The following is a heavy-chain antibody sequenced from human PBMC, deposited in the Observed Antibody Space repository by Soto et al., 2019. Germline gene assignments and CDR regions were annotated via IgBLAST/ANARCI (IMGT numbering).Heavy chain of an antibody. V-gene: IGHV3-21*01. D-gene: IGHD6-13*01. J-gene: IGHJ6*01. CDR1: GFTFSRYS. CDR3: ARDREAIVAAGTAGHSYYYGMEV. Sequence: VGSLRLSCASSGFTFSRYSMNCARHSPGKGLEWVSSISSRSSYIYYADSVKGRFTISRDNAENSVYLQMNSLRAEDTAVYYCARDREAIVAAGTAGHSYYYGMEVWGQGTTVTVSS. CDR2: ISSRSSYI.